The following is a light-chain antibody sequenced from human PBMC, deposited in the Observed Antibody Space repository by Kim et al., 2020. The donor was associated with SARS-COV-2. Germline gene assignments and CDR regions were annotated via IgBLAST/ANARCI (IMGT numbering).Light chain of an antibody. J-gene: IGLJ1*01. Sequence: QSALTLPRSVSGSPGQSVTISCTGTSSDVGCYNYVSWYQQHPGKAPKLMIYDVSKRPSGVSDRFSGSKSGNTASLTISGLQAEDEADYYCCSYAGSYVFGTGTKVTVL. CDR3: CSYAGSYV. CDR1: SSDVGCYNY. V-gene: IGLV2-11*01. CDR2: DVS.